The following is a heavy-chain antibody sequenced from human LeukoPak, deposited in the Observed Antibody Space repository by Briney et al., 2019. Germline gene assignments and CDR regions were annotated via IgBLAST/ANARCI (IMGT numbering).Heavy chain of an antibody. CDR1: GFTFDDYA. CDR3: ARDRPDIVVVPAAMVGVYKNDRRDAFDI. Sequence: GGSLRLSCAASGFTFDDYAMHWVRQAPGKGLEWVSLISWDGDSTYYADSVKGRFTISRDNIKNSLYLQMNSLRAEDTAVYYCARDRPDIVVVPAAMVGVYKNDRRDAFDIWGQGTMVTVSS. D-gene: IGHD2-2*01. V-gene: IGHV3-43D*03. CDR2: ISWDGDST. J-gene: IGHJ3*02.